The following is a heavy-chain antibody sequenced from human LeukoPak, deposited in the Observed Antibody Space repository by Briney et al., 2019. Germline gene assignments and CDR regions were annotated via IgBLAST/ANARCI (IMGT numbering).Heavy chain of an antibody. CDR1: GGSISSYY. Sequence: SETLSLTCTVSGGSISSYYWSWLRQPPGKGLEWIGYIYYSGSTNYNPSLKSRVTISVDTSKNQFYLKLSSVTAADTAVYYCARSKVITAFDYWGQGTLVTVSS. CDR3: ARSKVITAFDY. D-gene: IGHD3-22*01. J-gene: IGHJ4*02. CDR2: IYYSGST. V-gene: IGHV4-59*01.